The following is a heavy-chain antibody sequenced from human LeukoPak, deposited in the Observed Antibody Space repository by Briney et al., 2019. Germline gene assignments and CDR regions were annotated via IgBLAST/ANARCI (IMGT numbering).Heavy chain of an antibody. V-gene: IGHV1-18*01. Sequence: GASVKVSCKATGYTFTSYGISWVRQAPGQGLEWMGWISAYNGNTNYAQKLQGRVTMTTDTSTSTAYMELRSLRSDDTAVYYCARVRWELRAVKYGAFDIWGQGTMVTVSS. CDR1: GYTFTSYG. CDR2: ISAYNGNT. CDR3: ARVRWELRAVKYGAFDI. D-gene: IGHD1-26*01. J-gene: IGHJ3*02.